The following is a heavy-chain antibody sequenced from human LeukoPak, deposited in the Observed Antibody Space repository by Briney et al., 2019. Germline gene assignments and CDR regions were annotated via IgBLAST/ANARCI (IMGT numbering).Heavy chain of an antibody. CDR2: ISWNSGSI. CDR1: GFTFDDYA. CDR3: AKAVSYDCSSTSCYFDY. Sequence: GGSLRLSCAASGFTFDDYAMRGVRQAPGKGLEWCSGISWNSGSIGYADSVKGRFTISRDNAKNSLYLQMNSLRAEDMALYYCAKAVSYDCSSTSCYFDYWGQGTLVTVSS. D-gene: IGHD2-2*01. V-gene: IGHV3-9*03. J-gene: IGHJ4*02.